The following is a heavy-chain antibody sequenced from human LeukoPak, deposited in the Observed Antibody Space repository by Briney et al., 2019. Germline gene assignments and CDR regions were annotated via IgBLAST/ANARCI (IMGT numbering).Heavy chain of an antibody. CDR1: GGSISSYY. D-gene: IGHD3-10*01. J-gene: IGHJ3*02. V-gene: IGHV4-59*08. CDR3: ARRGFAFNAFDI. Sequence: SETLSLTCTVSGGSISSYYWSWIRQPPGKGLEWIGYIYYSGSTNYSPSLKSRVTISVDTSKNQFSLKLSSVTAADTAVYYCARRGFAFNAFDIWGQGTMVTVSS. CDR2: IYYSGST.